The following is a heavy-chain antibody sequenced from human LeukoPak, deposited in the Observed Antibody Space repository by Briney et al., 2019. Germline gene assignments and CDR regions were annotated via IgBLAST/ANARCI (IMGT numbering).Heavy chain of an antibody. J-gene: IGHJ4*02. D-gene: IGHD5-18*01. CDR2: INHSRST. CDR3: ARGLSYGHDY. Sequence: SETLSLTCAVYGGSFSGYYWSWIRQPPGKGLEWIGEINHSRSTNYNPSLKSRVTISVDTSKNQFSLKLSSVTAADTAVYYCARGLSYGHDYWGQGTLVTVSS. CDR1: GGSFSGYY. V-gene: IGHV4-34*01.